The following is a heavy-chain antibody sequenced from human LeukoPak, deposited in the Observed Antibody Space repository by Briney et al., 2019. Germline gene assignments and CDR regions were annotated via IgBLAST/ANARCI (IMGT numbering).Heavy chain of an antibody. D-gene: IGHD6-19*01. V-gene: IGHV3-21*01. CDR3: AKDQMDSSGWYGAFDI. Sequence: GGSLRLSCAVSGFTFSSYSMNWVRQAPGKGLEWVSSISGSSSYIYYADSVKGRFTISRHNAKNSLYLQMNSLRAEDTAVYYCAKDQMDSSGWYGAFDIWGQGTMVTVSS. CDR1: GFTFSSYS. CDR2: ISGSSSYI. J-gene: IGHJ3*02.